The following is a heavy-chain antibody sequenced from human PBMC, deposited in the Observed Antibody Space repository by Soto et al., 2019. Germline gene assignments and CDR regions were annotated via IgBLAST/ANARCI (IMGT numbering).Heavy chain of an antibody. CDR3: TRDRRISGFDP. CDR1: GFTFSSYA. D-gene: IGHD3-16*02. J-gene: IGHJ5*02. CDR2: INSDGSSP. Sequence: PGGSLRLSCAASGFTFSSYAMHWVRQGPGKGLEWLSLINSDGSSPNYVDSVKGRFTVSRDNAKNTLFLQMNSLRVDDTGIYYCTRDRRISGFDPWGQGTLVTSPQ. V-gene: IGHV3-74*01.